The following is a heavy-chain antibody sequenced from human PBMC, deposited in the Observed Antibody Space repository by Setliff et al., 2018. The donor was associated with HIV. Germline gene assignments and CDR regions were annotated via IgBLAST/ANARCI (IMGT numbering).Heavy chain of an antibody. D-gene: IGHD2-2*01. CDR1: GFTFSSYW. J-gene: IGHJ6*03. CDR2: IKQDGSEK. V-gene: IGHV3-7*01. CDR3: ARATQLRSGVVDPAAKYFYYYMDV. Sequence: GGSLRLSCAASGFTFSSYWMSWVRQAPGKGLEWVANIKQDGSEKYYVDSVRGRFTISRDNAKNSLYLQINSLRAEDTAVYYCARATQLRSGVVDPAAKYFYYYMDVWGKGTTVTISS.